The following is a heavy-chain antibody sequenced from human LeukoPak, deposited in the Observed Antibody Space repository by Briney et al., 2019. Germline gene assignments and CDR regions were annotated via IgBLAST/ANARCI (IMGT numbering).Heavy chain of an antibody. Sequence: GWSLRLSWPASGFTFSDYYMRWIGQAPGKGLEWVSYISSSSSYTNYADSVKGRFTISRDNAKNSLYLQMNSLRAEDTAVYYCARDQNYYDSSGPFDYWGQGTLVTVSS. J-gene: IGHJ4*02. CDR3: ARDQNYYDSSGPFDY. CDR1: GFTFSDYY. V-gene: IGHV3-11*05. D-gene: IGHD3-22*01. CDR2: ISSSSSYT.